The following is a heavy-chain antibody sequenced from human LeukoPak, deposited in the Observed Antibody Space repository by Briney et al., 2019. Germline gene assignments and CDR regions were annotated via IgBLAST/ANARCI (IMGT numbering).Heavy chain of an antibody. CDR1: GFTFSSYG. V-gene: IGHV3-33*01. CDR3: GRGSGDAYSFDY. D-gene: IGHD5-24*01. J-gene: IGHJ4*02. Sequence: GGSLRLSCAASGFTFSSYGMHWGLQAPGKGPEWVAAIWYDGSNKYYVDSVKGRFTISRDNSENTLYLQMNSLRAEDTAVYYSGRGSGDAYSFDYWGEGTLVTVSS. CDR2: IWYDGSNK.